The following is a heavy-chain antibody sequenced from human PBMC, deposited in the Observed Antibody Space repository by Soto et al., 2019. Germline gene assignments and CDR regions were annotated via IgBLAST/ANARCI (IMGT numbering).Heavy chain of an antibody. D-gene: IGHD6-19*01. V-gene: IGHV3-33*01. J-gene: IGHJ4*02. Sequence: GGSLRLSCAASGFTFSSYGMHWVRQAPGKGLEWVAVIWYDGSNKYYADSVKGRFTISRDNSKNTLYLQMNSLRAEDTAVYYCARDIAVAGHSFDYWGQGTLVTVSS. CDR1: GFTFSSYG. CDR2: IWYDGSNK. CDR3: ARDIAVAGHSFDY.